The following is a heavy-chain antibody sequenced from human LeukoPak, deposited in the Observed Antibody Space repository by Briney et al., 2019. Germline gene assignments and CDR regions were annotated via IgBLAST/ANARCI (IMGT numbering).Heavy chain of an antibody. J-gene: IGHJ3*02. CDR1: GYTFTGHY. D-gene: IGHD2-21*02. CDR2: INPNSGDT. Sequence: ASVKVSCKASGYTFTGHYMHWVRQAPGQGLEWMGWINPNSGDTNYAQKFQGRVTMTRDTSISTAYMELSRLRSDDTAVYYCASIVVVTARYAFVIWGQGTMVTVSS. CDR3: ASIVVVTARYAFVI. V-gene: IGHV1-2*02.